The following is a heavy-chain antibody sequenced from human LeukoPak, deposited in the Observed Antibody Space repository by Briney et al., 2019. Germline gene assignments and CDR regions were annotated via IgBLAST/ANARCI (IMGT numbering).Heavy chain of an antibody. J-gene: IGHJ4*02. CDR3: ASRRSRRDTAMVNPDY. V-gene: IGHV3-11*01. CDR1: GFTFSDYY. D-gene: IGHD5-18*01. Sequence: TGGSLRLSCAASGFTFSDYYMSWIRQAPGKGLEWVSYISSSGSTIYYADSVKGRFTISRDNAKNSLYLQMNSLRAEDTAVYYCASRRSRRDTAMVNPDYWGQGTLVTVSS. CDR2: ISSSGSTI.